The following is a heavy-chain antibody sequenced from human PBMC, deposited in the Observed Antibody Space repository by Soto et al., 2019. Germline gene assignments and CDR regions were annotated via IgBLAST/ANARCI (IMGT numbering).Heavy chain of an antibody. D-gene: IGHD2-15*01. Sequence: QVQLVQSGTEVKKPGASVKVSCKASRYTFTSYYLHWVRQAPGQGLEWLGIINPSAGSTNYAQKFQGRVTVTRDTSTSTVYMELSSLRSEDTAVYYCASGLLKDAFDIWGQGTMVTVSS. CDR1: RYTFTSYY. CDR3: ASGLLKDAFDI. J-gene: IGHJ3*02. CDR2: INPSAGST. V-gene: IGHV1-46*01.